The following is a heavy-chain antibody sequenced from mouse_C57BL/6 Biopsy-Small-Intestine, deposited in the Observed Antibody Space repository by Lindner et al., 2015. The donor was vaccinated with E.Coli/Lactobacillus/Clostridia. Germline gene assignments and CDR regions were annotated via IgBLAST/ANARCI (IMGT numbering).Heavy chain of an antibody. J-gene: IGHJ1*03. D-gene: IGHD1-1*01. CDR1: GFNINDYF. V-gene: IGHV1-82*01. CDR2: IYPGDGDP. Sequence: VQLQESGAELVRPGASVKLSCTASGFNINDYFIHWVKQRPGRGLEWIGRIYPGDGDPNYNGKFKGKATLTADKSSSTAYMQLSSLTSEDSAVYFCAVYGSGSSYWYFDVWGTGTTVTVSS. CDR3: AVYGSGSSYWYFDV.